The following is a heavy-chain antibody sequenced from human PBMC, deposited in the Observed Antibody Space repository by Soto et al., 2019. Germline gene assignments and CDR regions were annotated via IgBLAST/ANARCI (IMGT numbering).Heavy chain of an antibody. J-gene: IGHJ4*02. Sequence: QVQLVQSGAEVKKPGASVKVSCKASGYTFTSYYMHWVRQAPGQGLEWMGIINPSGGSTSYAQKFQGRVTMTRDTSTSTVYMELSSLRSEDTAVYYCARAARYCSGGSCLTFDYWGQVTLVTVSS. CDR1: GYTFTSYY. CDR2: INPSGGST. CDR3: ARAARYCSGGSCLTFDY. V-gene: IGHV1-46*01. D-gene: IGHD2-15*01.